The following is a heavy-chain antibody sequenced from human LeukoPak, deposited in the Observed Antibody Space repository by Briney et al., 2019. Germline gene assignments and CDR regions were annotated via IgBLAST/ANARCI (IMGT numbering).Heavy chain of an antibody. D-gene: IGHD6-13*01. J-gene: IGHJ4*02. CDR3: ARDRAIAAAGDFDY. Sequence: QPGGSLRLSCAASGFTFSSYAMHWVRQAPGKGLEWVAVISYDGSKKYYADSVKGRFTISRDNSKNTLYLQMNSLRAEDTAVYYCARDRAIAAAGDFDYWGQGTLVTVSS. V-gene: IGHV3-30-3*01. CDR2: ISYDGSKK. CDR1: GFTFSSYA.